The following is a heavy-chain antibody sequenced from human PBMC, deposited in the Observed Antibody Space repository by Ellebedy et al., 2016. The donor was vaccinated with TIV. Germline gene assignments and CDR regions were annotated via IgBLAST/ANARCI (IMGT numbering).Heavy chain of an antibody. J-gene: IGHJ2*01. Sequence: GESLKISXAASGFTFSSYWMQWVRQAPGKGLEWVANIKQDGSEKHYVDSVRGRFTISRDNAKNSLYLQMNSLRAEDTAVYYCARRYFDPWGRGTLVTVSS. CDR3: ARRYFDP. CDR1: GFTFSSYW. CDR2: IKQDGSEK. V-gene: IGHV3-7*01.